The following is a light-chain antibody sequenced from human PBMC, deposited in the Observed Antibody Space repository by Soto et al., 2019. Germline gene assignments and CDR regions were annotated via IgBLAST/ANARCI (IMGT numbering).Light chain of an antibody. CDR1: QSVGSH. CDR3: HHYSSWPPYT. Sequence: EIVVTQSPDTLSVSPGERAALSCRTSQSVGSHLGWYQQKPGQVPRLLIYGSSNRATGIPVRFSGSGSGTEFTLTISSLQSEDFAVYYCHHYSSWPPYTFGQGTKLEIK. CDR2: GSS. J-gene: IGKJ2*01. V-gene: IGKV3D-15*01.